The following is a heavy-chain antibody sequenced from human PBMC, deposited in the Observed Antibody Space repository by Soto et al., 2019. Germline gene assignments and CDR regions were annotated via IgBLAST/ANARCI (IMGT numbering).Heavy chain of an antibody. CDR1: GYTFTSYG. J-gene: IGHJ6*01. Sequence: ASVKVSCKASGYTFTSYGISWVRQAPGQGLEWMGWISAYNGNTNYAQKLQGRVTMTTDTSTSTAYMELRSLRSDDTAVYYCARARITIFGVVRAILYGLDVWWQGPTVAVSS. V-gene: IGHV1-18*01. CDR2: ISAYNGNT. D-gene: IGHD3-3*01. CDR3: ARARITIFGVVRAILYGLDV.